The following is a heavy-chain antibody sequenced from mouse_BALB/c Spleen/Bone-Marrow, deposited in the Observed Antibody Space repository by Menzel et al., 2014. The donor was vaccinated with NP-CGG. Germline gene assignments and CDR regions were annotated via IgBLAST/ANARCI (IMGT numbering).Heavy chain of an antibody. J-gene: IGHJ4*01. V-gene: IGHV5-17*02. CDR3: TRKGALITHYYAMDY. CDR2: ISSGSSTI. D-gene: IGHD2-4*01. Sequence: EVHLVESGGGLVQPGGSRKLSCAASGFTFSSFGMHWVRQAPENGLEWVAYISSGSSTIYYADTVKGRFTISRDNPKNTLFLQMTSIRSEDTAMYYCTRKGALITHYYAMDYWGQGASVTVSS. CDR1: GFTFSSFG.